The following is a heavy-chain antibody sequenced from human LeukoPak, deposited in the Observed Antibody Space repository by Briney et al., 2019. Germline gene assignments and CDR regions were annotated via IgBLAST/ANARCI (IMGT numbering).Heavy chain of an antibody. J-gene: IGHJ4*02. CDR2: IYPDDSDT. CDR1: GYAFTSFW. Sequence: PGGSLKISCEGSGYAFTSFWIAWVRQMPGKGLEWMGIIYPDDSDTRYSPSFQGQVTISADKSITTAYLQWSSLKASDTAMYYCARARGNSYNGLEFDYWGQGTLVTVSS. D-gene: IGHD3-10*01. V-gene: IGHV5-51*01. CDR3: ARARGNSYNGLEFDY.